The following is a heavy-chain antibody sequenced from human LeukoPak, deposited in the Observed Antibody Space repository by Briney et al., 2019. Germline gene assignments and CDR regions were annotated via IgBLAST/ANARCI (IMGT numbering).Heavy chain of an antibody. D-gene: IGHD3-10*01. CDR1: GYMFTSYA. CDR2: ISVYNGKT. J-gene: IGHJ6*03. Sequence: GASVEVSCQASGYMFTSYAIHWVREAPGQGLEWLGWISVYNGKTDYAEGLQGRVTMTTDRSTNTALMELRSLRSDDTAIYFCARGSGSPYYYYMDVWGKGTAVTVSS. V-gene: IGHV1-18*01. CDR3: ARGSGSPYYYYMDV.